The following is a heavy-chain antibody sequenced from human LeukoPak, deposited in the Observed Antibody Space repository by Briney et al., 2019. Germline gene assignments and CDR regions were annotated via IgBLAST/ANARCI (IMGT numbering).Heavy chain of an antibody. J-gene: IGHJ4*02. CDR2: IRYDGSNK. V-gene: IGHV3-30*02. D-gene: IGHD3-10*01. CDR1: GFTFSSYG. Sequence: PGGSLRLSCAASGFTFSSYGMHWVRQAPGKGLEWVAFIRYDGSNKYYADSVKGRFTISSDNSKNTVYLQMNSLRAEDTAVYYCAKDRGGYFDYWGQGTLVTVSS. CDR3: AKDRGGYFDY.